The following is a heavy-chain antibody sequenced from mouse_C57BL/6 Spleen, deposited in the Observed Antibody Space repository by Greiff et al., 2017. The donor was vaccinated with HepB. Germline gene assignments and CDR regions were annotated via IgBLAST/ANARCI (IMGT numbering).Heavy chain of an antibody. CDR2: ISSGSSTI. CDR1: GFTFSDYG. V-gene: IGHV5-17*01. D-gene: IGHD1-1*01. Sequence: DVHLVESGGGLVKPGGSLKLSCAASGFTFSDYGMHWVRQAPEKGLEWVAYISSGSSTIYYADTVKGRFTISRDNAKNTLFLQMTSLRSEDTAMYYCARSTTVVATRNFDVWGTGTTVTVSS. CDR3: ARSTTVVATRNFDV. J-gene: IGHJ1*03.